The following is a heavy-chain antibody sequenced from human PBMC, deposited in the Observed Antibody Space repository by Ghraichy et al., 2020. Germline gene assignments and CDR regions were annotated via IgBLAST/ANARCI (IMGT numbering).Heavy chain of an antibody. CDR3: ARGAFLSYDILTGDLP. CDR2: ITQDGDEK. V-gene: IGHV3-7*03. Sequence: LNISCVVSGFTFRSYWMSWVRQAPGKGLEWVANITQDGDEKYYVDSVKGRFTISRDNAKNSLHLQMNSLRAEDTAVYYCARGAFLSYDILTGDLPWGQGTLVTVSS. J-gene: IGHJ5*02. D-gene: IGHD3-9*01. CDR1: GFTFRSYW.